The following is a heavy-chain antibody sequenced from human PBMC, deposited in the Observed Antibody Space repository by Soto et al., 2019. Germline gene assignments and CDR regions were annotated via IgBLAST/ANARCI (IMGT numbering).Heavy chain of an antibody. CDR2: ISTYNGNT. V-gene: IGHV1-18*01. CDR1: GYTFFSYG. J-gene: IGHJ5*02. Sequence: QVQLVQSGAEVKKAGASVKVSCKASGYTFFSYGISWVRQAPGQGLEYLGWISTYNGNTDFAQKVQNRVTLTTDTSTSTAYMELRSLRPDDTAVYYCARAKVLITPNWFDPWGQGTLVTVSS. D-gene: IGHD3-16*01. CDR3: ARAKVLITPNWFDP.